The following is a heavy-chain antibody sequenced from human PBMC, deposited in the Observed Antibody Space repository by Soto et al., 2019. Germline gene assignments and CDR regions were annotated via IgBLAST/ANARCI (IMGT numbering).Heavy chain of an antibody. CDR2: IIPIFGTA. V-gene: IGHV1-69*13. CDR3: ARDWYGNVLMAY. D-gene: IGHD2-8*01. CDR1: GGTFSSYA. J-gene: IGHJ4*02. Sequence: SVKVSCKASGGTFSSYAISWVRQAPGQGLEWMGGIIPIFGTANYAQKFQGRVTITADESTSTAYMELSSLRYEDTAVYYCARDWYGNVLMAYWGQGTLVTASS.